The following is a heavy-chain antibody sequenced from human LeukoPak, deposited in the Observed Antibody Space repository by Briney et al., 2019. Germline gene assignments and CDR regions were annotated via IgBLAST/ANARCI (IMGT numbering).Heavy chain of an antibody. D-gene: IGHD1-26*01. CDR3: AKASPNSGSYFDY. CDR2: ISYDVSNK. V-gene: IGHV3-30*18. CDR1: GFTFSSYG. Sequence: GRSLRLSCAASGFTFSSYGMHWVRQAPGKGLEWVAVISYDVSNKYYADSVKGRFTISRDNSKNTLYLQMNSLRAEDTAVYYCAKASPNSGSYFDYWGQGTLVTVSS. J-gene: IGHJ4*02.